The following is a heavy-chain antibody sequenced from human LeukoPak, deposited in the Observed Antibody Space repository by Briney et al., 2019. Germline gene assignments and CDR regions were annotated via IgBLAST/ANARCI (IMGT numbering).Heavy chain of an antibody. CDR3: AREIYKYGLYYFDY. CDR2: VHLDGRT. J-gene: IGHJ4*02. Sequence: SETLCLTCGVSGGSVTSTNWWTWVRQPPGKGLEWIGEVHLDGRTNYNPSLESRLTIAVDLSENHISLKLTSVTAADTAVYYCAREIYKYGLYYFDYWGQGTLVTVSS. D-gene: IGHD5-18*01. V-gene: IGHV4-4*02. CDR1: GGSVTSTNW.